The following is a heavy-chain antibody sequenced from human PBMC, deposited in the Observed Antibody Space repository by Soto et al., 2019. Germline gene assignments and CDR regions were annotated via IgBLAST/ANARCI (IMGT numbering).Heavy chain of an antibody. Sequence: QVQLVQSGAEVKKPGSSVKVSCKASGGTFSSYAISWVRQAPGQGLEWMGGIIPMFGTAKYAQKFQGRVTITADESSSTAYMELSSLRSEDTAVYYCAIDRMAVTKRGFDPWGQGTLVTVSS. V-gene: IGHV1-69*01. J-gene: IGHJ5*02. D-gene: IGHD4-17*01. CDR1: GGTFSSYA. CDR3: AIDRMAVTKRGFDP. CDR2: IIPMFGTA.